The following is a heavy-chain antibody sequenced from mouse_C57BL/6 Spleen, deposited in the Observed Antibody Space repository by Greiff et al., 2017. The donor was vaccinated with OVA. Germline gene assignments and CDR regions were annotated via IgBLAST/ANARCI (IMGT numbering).Heavy chain of an antibody. CDR2: INPYNGGT. CDR1: GYTFTDYY. V-gene: IGHV1-19*01. J-gene: IGHJ3*01. Sequence: VQLQQSGPVLVKPGASVKMSCTASGYTFTDYYMNWVKQSHGQSLEWIGVINPYNGGTSYNQKFKGKATLTVDKSSSTAYMEINSLTSEDSAVYYCASSYSNYAFAYWGQGTLVTVSA. CDR3: ASSYSNYAFAY. D-gene: IGHD2-5*01.